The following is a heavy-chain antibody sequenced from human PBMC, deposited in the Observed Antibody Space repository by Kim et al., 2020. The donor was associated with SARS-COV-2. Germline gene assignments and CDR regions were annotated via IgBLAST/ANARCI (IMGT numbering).Heavy chain of an antibody. J-gene: IGHJ3*01. CDR3: AAPGSGSNSGDALDL. CDR2: IYPGDSDT. Sequence: GESLKISCKGSGYSFNTYWIGWVRQMPGKGLEWMGIIYPGDSDTRYSPAFQGQVTISADKSITTAYLQWNSLRASDTAMYYCAAPGSGSNSGDALDLWGQGTMVTVSS. D-gene: IGHD3-10*01. CDR1: GYSFNTYW. V-gene: IGHV5-51*01.